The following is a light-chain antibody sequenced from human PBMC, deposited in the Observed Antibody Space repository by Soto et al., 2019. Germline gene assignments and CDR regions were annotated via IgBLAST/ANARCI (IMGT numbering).Light chain of an antibody. CDR1: SSNIGAGCD. V-gene: IGLV1-40*01. J-gene: IGLJ1*01. CDR2: GNS. Sequence: QSVLAQPASVSGSPGQSITISCTMSSSNIGAGCDVHWYQQLPGTAPKLLIYGNSNRPSGVPDRFSGSKSGTSASLAITGLQAEDEADYYCQSYDSSLSGPYVFGTGTKVTVL. CDR3: QSYDSSLSGPYV.